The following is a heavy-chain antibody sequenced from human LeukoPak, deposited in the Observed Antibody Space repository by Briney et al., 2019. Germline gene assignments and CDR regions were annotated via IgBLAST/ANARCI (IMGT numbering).Heavy chain of an antibody. Sequence: PSETLSLTCAVSGGSISSGGYSWSWIRQPPGKGLEWIGYIYHSGSTYYNPSLKSRVTISVDTSKNQFSLKLSSVTAADTAVYYCARLRTLGYCSGGSCYPPYYYGMDVWGQGTTVTVSS. V-gene: IGHV4-30-2*01. D-gene: IGHD2-15*01. CDR2: IYHSGST. J-gene: IGHJ6*02. CDR3: ARLRTLGYCSGGSCYPPYYYGMDV. CDR1: GGSISSGGYS.